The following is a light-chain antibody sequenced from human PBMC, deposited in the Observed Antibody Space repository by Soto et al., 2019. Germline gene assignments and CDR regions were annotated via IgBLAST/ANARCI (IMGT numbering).Light chain of an antibody. J-gene: IGLJ1*01. CDR2: DVS. CDR3: CSYAGSYYV. Sequence: QSVLTQPRSVSGSPGQSVTISCTGTSSDVGGYNYVSWYQQHPGKAPKLMIYDVSKRPSGVPDRFSGSKSGNTASLTISGLHAQDEAEYYCCSYAGSYYVFGTGTKVTVL. CDR1: SSDVGGYNY. V-gene: IGLV2-11*01.